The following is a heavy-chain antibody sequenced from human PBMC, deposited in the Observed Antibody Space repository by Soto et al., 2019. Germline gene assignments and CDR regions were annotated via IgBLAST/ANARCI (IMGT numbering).Heavy chain of an antibody. CDR3: AKDRESVLLWFGEFVGFVY. CDR1: GFTFSSYA. Sequence: EVQLLESGGGLVQPGGSLRLSCAASGFTFSSYAMCWVRQAPGKGLEWVSAISGSGGSTYYADSVKGRFTISRDNSKNTLYLQMNSLRAEDTAVYYCAKDRESVLLWFGEFVGFVYWGKGTLVTVSS. J-gene: IGHJ4*02. V-gene: IGHV3-23*01. CDR2: ISGSGGST. D-gene: IGHD3-10*01.